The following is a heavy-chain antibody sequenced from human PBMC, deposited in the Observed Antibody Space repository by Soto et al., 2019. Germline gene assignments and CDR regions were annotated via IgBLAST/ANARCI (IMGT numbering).Heavy chain of an antibody. CDR3: ARAPKYSSSSGVLVG. J-gene: IGHJ4*02. V-gene: IGHV1-18*01. CDR1: GYTFTSYG. D-gene: IGHD6-6*01. Sequence: ASVKVSCKASGYTFTSYGISWVRQAPGQGLEWMGWISAYNGNTNYAQKLQGRVTMTTDKSTSTAYMELRSLRSDDTAVYYCARAPKYSSSSGVLVGWGQGTLVTVSS. CDR2: ISAYNGNT.